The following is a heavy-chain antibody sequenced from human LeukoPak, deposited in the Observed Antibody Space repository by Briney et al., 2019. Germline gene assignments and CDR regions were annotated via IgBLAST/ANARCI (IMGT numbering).Heavy chain of an antibody. V-gene: IGHV1-2*04. CDR2: INPNSGGT. Sequence: RASVKVSCKASGYTFTGYYMHWVRQAPGQGLEWMGWINPNSGGTNYAQKFQGWVTMTRDTSISTAYMELSRLRSDDTAVYYCARDSYYDGSGQGLRAFDIWGQGTMVTVSS. CDR3: ARDSYYDGSGQGLRAFDI. J-gene: IGHJ3*02. D-gene: IGHD3-22*01. CDR1: GYTFTGYY.